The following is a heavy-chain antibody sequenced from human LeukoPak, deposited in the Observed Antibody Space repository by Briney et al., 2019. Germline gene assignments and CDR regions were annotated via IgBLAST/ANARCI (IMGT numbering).Heavy chain of an antibody. V-gene: IGHV3-48*04. J-gene: IGHJ3*02. Sequence: GGSLRLSCAASGFTFNTYTMNWVRQAPGKGLEWISYLSSGSDSIFYADSVKGRFTISRDNAKNSLYLQMNSLRAEDTAVYYCAKLAAPDAFDIWGQGTMVTVSS. CDR2: LSSGSDSI. D-gene: IGHD3-3*02. CDR3: AKLAAPDAFDI. CDR1: GFTFNTYT.